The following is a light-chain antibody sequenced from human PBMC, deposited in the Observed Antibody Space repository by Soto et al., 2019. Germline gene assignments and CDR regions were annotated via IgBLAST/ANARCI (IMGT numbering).Light chain of an antibody. V-gene: IGKV3-15*01. J-gene: IGKJ1*01. Sequence: EIVMTQSPATLSVSPGERVTLSCRASQSVSSNLAWYQQKPGQAPRLLIYGASTRATGIPARFSGSESGTEFTLTISSLQSEDFAVYYCQQYNDWPPTFGQGTKVDIK. CDR1: QSVSSN. CDR2: GAS. CDR3: QQYNDWPPT.